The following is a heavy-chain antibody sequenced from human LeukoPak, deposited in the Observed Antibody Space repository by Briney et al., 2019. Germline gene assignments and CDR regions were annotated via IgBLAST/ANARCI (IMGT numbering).Heavy chain of an antibody. Sequence: SETLSLTCTVSGGSVSSGIYSWSWIRQPPGKGLEWIGYIYYSGSTNYNPSLKSRVTISVDTSKNQFSLKLSSVTAADTAVYYCARVSLDWGGLGDAFDIWGQGTMVTVSS. J-gene: IGHJ3*02. V-gene: IGHV4-61*01. CDR1: GGSVSSGIYS. CDR3: ARVSLDWGGLGDAFDI. D-gene: IGHD3-9*01. CDR2: IYYSGST.